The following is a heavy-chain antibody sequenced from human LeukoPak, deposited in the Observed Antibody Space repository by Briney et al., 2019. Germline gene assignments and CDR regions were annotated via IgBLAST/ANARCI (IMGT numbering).Heavy chain of an antibody. CDR3: ARGGRGSCTSTSCYTNYMDV. CDR1: GYSFTNYW. D-gene: IGHD2-2*01. CDR2: TYPGDSDT. V-gene: IGHV5-51*01. Sequence: GESLKISCKGSGYSFTNYWIGWVRQMPGKGLEWMGITYPGDSDTRYSPSFQGQVTISADKSISTAYLQWGSLKASDTATYYCARGGRGSCTSTSCYTNYMDVWGKGTTVTVSS. J-gene: IGHJ6*03.